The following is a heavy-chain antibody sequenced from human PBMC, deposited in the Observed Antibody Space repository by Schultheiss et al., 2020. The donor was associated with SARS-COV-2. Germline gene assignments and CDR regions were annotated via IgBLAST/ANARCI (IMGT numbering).Heavy chain of an antibody. J-gene: IGHJ4*02. V-gene: IGHV4-30-4*01. CDR1: GGSISSGDYY. Sequence: SETLSLTCTVSGGSISSGDYYWSWIRQPPGKGLEWIGEIYHSGSTNYNPSLKSRVTISVDKSKNQFSLKLSSVTAADTAVYYCARPLSSGYDYVSYFDYWGQGTLVTVSS. D-gene: IGHD5-12*01. CDR3: ARPLSSGYDYVSYFDY. CDR2: IYHSGST.